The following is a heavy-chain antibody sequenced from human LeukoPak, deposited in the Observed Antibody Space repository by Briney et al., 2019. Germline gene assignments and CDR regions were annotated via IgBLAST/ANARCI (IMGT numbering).Heavy chain of an antibody. CDR3: ARSRTTPYCSGDSCYSEACFQH. V-gene: IGHV1-8*01. CDR1: GYTFTNYD. CDR2: MNPNSGNT. Sequence: ASVKVSCKASGYTFTNYDINWVRQATGQGLEWMGWMNPNSGNTGYAQKFQGRVTMTRNISISTAYMELSSLRSEDTAIYYCARSRTTPYCSGDSCYSEACFQHWGQGTLVTVSS. D-gene: IGHD2-15*01. J-gene: IGHJ1*01.